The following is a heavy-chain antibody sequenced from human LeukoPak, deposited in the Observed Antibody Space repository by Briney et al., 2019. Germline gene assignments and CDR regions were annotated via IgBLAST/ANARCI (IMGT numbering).Heavy chain of an antibody. CDR1: GGSISSGGYY. J-gene: IGHJ6*02. CDR2: IYYSGST. V-gene: IGHV4-31*03. Sequence: SQTLSLTCTVSGGSISSGGYYWSWIRQHPGKGLEWIGYIYYSGSTYYNPSLKSRVTISVDTSKNQFSLKLSSVTAADTAVYCCARDFALGGGYYYYGMDVWGQGTTVTVSS. CDR3: ARDFALGGGYYYYGMDV. D-gene: IGHD3-10*01.